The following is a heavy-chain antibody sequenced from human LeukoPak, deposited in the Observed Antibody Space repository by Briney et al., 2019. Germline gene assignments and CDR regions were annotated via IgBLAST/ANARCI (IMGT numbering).Heavy chain of an antibody. CDR3: AKTRYYYDSGGYSLDY. D-gene: IGHD3-22*01. Sequence: PGGSLRLSCAASGFTFSSYGMHWVRQAPGKGLEWVAVISYDGSNKYYADSVKGRFTISRDNSKNTLYLQMNSLRAEDTAVYYCAKTRYYYDSGGYSLDYWGQGTLVTVSS. CDR1: GFTFSSYG. J-gene: IGHJ4*02. CDR2: ISYDGSNK. V-gene: IGHV3-30*18.